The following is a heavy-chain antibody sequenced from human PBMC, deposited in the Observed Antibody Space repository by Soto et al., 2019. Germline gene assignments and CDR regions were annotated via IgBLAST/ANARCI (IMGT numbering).Heavy chain of an antibody. Sequence: PGGSLRLSCAASGFTFSSYAMHWVRQAPGKGLEWVAVISYDGSNKYYADSVKGRFTISRDNSKNTLYLQMNSLRAEDTAVYYCARGPYCNGDSCYQYFDYWGQGTLVTVSS. D-gene: IGHD2-15*01. CDR1: GFTFSSYA. CDR3: ARGPYCNGDSCYQYFDY. CDR2: ISYDGSNK. J-gene: IGHJ4*02. V-gene: IGHV3-30-3*01.